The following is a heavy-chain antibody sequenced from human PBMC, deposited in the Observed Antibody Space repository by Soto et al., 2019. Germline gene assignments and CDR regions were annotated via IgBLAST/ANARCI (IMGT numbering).Heavy chain of an antibody. Sequence: SETLSLTCAVSGGSISSSNWWSWVRQPPGKGLEWIGEIYHSGSTNYNPSLKSRVTISVDKSKNQFSLKLSSVTAADTAVYSWARIGPTVTTVDYWGQGTLVTVSS. CDR3: ARIGPTVTTVDY. V-gene: IGHV4-4*02. J-gene: IGHJ4*02. CDR2: IYHSGST. D-gene: IGHD4-17*01. CDR1: GGSISSSNW.